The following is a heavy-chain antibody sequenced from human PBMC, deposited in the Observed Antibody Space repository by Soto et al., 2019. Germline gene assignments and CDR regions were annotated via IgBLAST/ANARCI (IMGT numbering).Heavy chain of an antibody. Sequence: QLQLQESGSGLVKPSQTLSLTCAVSGGSISSGGYSWSWIRQPPGKGLEWIGYIYHSGSTYYNPSLKSRVTIAVDRAKTQFSLKLSAVTAADTAVYYCAAGGGLPRYYWGQGTLVTVSS. CDR3: AAGGGLPRYY. J-gene: IGHJ4*02. CDR2: IYHSGST. CDR1: GGSISSGGYS. V-gene: IGHV4-30-2*01. D-gene: IGHD5-12*01.